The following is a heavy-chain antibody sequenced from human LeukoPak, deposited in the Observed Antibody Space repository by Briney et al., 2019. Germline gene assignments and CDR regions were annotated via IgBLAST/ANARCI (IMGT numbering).Heavy chain of an antibody. J-gene: IGHJ4*02. D-gene: IGHD3-3*01. CDR2: IYPGDSDT. Sequence: GESLKIPCKGSGYSFTSYWIGWVRQMPGKGLEWMGIIYPGDSDTRYSPSFQGQVTISADKSTSTAYMELSSLRSEDTAVYYCARGGGITIFGVVMDYFDYWGQGTLVTVSS. V-gene: IGHV5-51*01. CDR1: GYSFTSYW. CDR3: ARGGGITIFGVVMDYFDY.